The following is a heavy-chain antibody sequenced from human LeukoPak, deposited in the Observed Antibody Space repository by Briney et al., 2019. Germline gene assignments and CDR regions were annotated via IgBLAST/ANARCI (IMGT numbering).Heavy chain of an antibody. CDR3: ARRPRIAVAGNWFDP. V-gene: IGHV1-8*01. CDR1: GYTFTSYD. J-gene: IGHJ5*02. CDR2: MNPNSGNT. D-gene: IGHD6-19*01. Sequence: ATVKVSCKASGYTFTSYDINWVRQATGQGLEWMGWMNPNSGNTGYAQKFQGRVTMTRNTSISTAYMEPSSLRSEDTAVYYCARRPRIAVAGNWFDPWGQGTLVTVSS.